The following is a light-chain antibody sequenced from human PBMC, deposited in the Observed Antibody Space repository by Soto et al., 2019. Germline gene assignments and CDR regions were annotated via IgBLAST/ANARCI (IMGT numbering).Light chain of an antibody. J-gene: IGKJ4*01. CDR2: DAS. CDR3: QQFSSYPLT. Sequence: EVVLTQSPATVSLSQGERATLSCRASQSVYTYLAWYQQKPGQAPRLLIYDASSRATGIPDRFSGGGSGTDFTLTISRLEPEDFAVYYCQQFSSYPLTFGGGTKVDI. V-gene: IGKV3-20*01. CDR1: QSVYTY.